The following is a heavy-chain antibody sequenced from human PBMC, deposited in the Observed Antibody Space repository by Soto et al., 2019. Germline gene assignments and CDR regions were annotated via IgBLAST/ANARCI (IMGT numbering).Heavy chain of an antibody. J-gene: IGHJ5*02. CDR2: ISTKNGHT. V-gene: IGHV1-18*01. D-gene: IGHD3-3*02. Sequence: QVQLVQSGAEVKKSGASVKVSCKASGYTFLTYDISWVRQAPGQGLEWMGWISTKNGHTNYSQNLQGRATMTTDTSTNTAYLELINPRSDDTAVYCCARDHFPWFDPWGQGTLVTVSS. CDR1: GYTFLTYD. CDR3: ARDHFPWFDP.